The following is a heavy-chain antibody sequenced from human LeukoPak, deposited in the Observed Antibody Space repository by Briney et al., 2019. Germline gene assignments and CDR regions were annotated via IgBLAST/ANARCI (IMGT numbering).Heavy chain of an antibody. CDR1: GFSFGSSD. CDR3: ARDLSLDV. V-gene: IGHV3-30*03. CDR2: ISYDGSDK. J-gene: IGHJ6*02. D-gene: IGHD2/OR15-2a*01. Sequence: LRLSCAASGFSFGSSDIHWVRQAPDKGLEWVAFISYDGSDKYYADSVKGRFTISRDNSKNTLYLQMNSLRAEDTAVYYCARDLSLDVWGQGTTVTVSS.